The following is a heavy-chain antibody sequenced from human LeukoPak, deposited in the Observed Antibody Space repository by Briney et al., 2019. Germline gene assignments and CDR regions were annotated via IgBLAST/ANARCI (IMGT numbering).Heavy chain of an antibody. CDR3: ARDSYYGSGSESNWFDP. CDR2: IYTSGST. Sequence: SETLSLTCTVSGGSISSYYWSWIRQPAGKGLEWIGRIYTSGSTNYNPSLKSRVTISVDTSKNQFSLKLSSVTAADTAVYYCARDSYYGSGSESNWFDPWGQGTLVTVSS. J-gene: IGHJ5*02. D-gene: IGHD3-10*01. V-gene: IGHV4-4*07. CDR1: GGSISSYY.